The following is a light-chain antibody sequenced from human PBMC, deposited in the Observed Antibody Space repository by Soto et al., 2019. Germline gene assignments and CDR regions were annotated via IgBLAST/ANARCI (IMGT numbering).Light chain of an antibody. CDR2: EGT. CDR3: CSYAGTSTLL. CDR1: SSDVGTYNL. Sequence: QSALTQPASVSGSPGQSITISCTGTSSDVGTYNLVSWYQHHPGKAPKVMVYEGTKRPSGVSNRFSGSKSGNTASQTISGLQAEDEADYFCCSYAGTSTLLFGGGTQLTVL. J-gene: IGLJ3*02. V-gene: IGLV2-23*01.